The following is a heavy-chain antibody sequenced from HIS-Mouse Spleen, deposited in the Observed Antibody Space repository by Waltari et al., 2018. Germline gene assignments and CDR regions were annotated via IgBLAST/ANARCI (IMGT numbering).Heavy chain of an antibody. J-gene: IGHJ4*02. CDR1: GFTFSNAW. CDR3: TTVSSSFDY. D-gene: IGHD6-6*01. Sequence: EVQLVESGGGLVKPGVSLRLSCAASGFTFSNAWMGWVRRAPGKGTGWVGRIKRKTDGGTTDYAAPVKGRFTISRDDSKNTLYLQMNSLKTEDTAVYYCTTVSSSFDYWGQGTLVTVSS. V-gene: IGHV3-15*01. CDR2: IKRKTDGGTT.